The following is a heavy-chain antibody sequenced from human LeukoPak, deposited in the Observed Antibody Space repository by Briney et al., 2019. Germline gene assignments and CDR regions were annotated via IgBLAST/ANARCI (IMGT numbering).Heavy chain of an antibody. J-gene: IGHJ4*02. CDR2: MNPNSGNT. Sequence: GASVKVSCKASGYTFTSYDINWARQATGQGLEWMGWMNPNSGNTGYAQKFQGRVTMTRNTSISTAYMELSSLRSEDTAVYYCARGASIKLRYFDWLLPSTYSYYFDYWGQGTLVTVSS. CDR3: ARGASIKLRYFDWLLPSTYSYYFDY. CDR1: GYTFTSYD. V-gene: IGHV1-8*01. D-gene: IGHD3-9*01.